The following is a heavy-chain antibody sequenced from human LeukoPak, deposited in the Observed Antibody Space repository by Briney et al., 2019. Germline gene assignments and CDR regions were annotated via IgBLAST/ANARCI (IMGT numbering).Heavy chain of an antibody. CDR1: GGSISSSY. J-gene: IGHJ5*02. D-gene: IGHD4-17*01. CDR2: IYYSGST. CDR3: ARGGGTTGWFDP. Sequence: PSETLSLTCTVSGGSISSSYWSWIRQPPGNRLELIGCIYYSGSTNYNSSLKSRVTISVDTSKNQFSLKLNSVTAADTAVYYCARGGGTTGWFDPWGQGTLVTVSS. V-gene: IGHV4-59*01.